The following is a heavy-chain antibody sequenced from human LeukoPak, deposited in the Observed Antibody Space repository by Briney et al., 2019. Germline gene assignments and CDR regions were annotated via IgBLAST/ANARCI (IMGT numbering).Heavy chain of an antibody. J-gene: IGHJ4*02. V-gene: IGHV3-48*01. CDR3: ASSTSFEAPYYFDY. D-gene: IGHD2-2*01. CDR2: ISSSSSTI. Sequence: GGSLRLSCAASGFTFSSYSMNWVRQAPGKGLEWVSYISSSSSTIYYADSVKGRFTISRDNSKNTLYLQMDSLRVEDTAVYYCASSTSFEAPYYFDYWGQGTLVTVSS. CDR1: GFTFSSYS.